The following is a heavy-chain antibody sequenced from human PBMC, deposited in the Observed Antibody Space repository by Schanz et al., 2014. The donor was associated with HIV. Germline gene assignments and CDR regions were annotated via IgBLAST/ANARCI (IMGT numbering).Heavy chain of an antibody. CDR2: ISSSSGYI. D-gene: IGHD1-20*01. CDR1: GFTFSYYA. CDR3: ARGEAITYYYHYYGMDV. V-gene: IGHV3-21*02. J-gene: IGHJ6*02. Sequence: QLVESGGRLVKPGESLRLSCAASGFTFSYYAMNWVRQAPGKGLEWVSSISSSSGYIYYADSLKGRFTISRDNTNNSLYLQMNSLSAEDTAVYYCARGEAITYYYHYYGMDVWGQGTMVTVSS.